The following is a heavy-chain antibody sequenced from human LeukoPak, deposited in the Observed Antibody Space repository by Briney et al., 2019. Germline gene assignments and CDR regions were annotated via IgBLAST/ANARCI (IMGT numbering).Heavy chain of an antibody. CDR2: ISSSGSTI. J-gene: IGHJ4*02. CDR3: ARGRGNRGYEPRVIDY. V-gene: IGHV3-11*01. Sequence: KPGGSLRLSCVASGFSFSDYYMQWIRQAPGKGLEWVSYISSSGSTIHYPDSVKGRFTISRDNAKNSLYLQMSSLRAEDTAVYYCARGRGNRGYEPRVIDYWGQGTLVTVSS. D-gene: IGHD5-12*01. CDR1: GFSFSDYY.